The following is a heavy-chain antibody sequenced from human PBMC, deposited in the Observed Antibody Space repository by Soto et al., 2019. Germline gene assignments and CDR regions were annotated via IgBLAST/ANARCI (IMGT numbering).Heavy chain of an antibody. V-gene: IGHV1-69*13. CDR3: ATGPRWLQLS. CDR1: GGTFSSYA. D-gene: IGHD5-12*01. CDR2: IIPIFGTA. Sequence: ASVKVSWKASGGTFSSYAISWVRQAPGQGLEWMGGIIPIFGTANYAQKFQGRVTITADESTSTAYMELSSLRSDDTAVYYCATGPRWLQLSWGQGTLVTVSS. J-gene: IGHJ4*02.